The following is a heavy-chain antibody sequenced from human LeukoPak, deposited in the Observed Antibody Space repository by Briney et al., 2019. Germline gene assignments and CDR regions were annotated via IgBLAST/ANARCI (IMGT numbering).Heavy chain of an antibody. CDR3: ATEDYYDSSGYYYHFDY. V-gene: IGHV1-2*02. CDR2: INPNSGGT. D-gene: IGHD3-22*01. Sequence: GASVKVSCKASGYTFTGYYMHWVRQAPGQGLEWMGWINPNSGGTIYAQKFQGRVTMTEDTSTDTAYMELSSLRSEDTAVYYCATEDYYDSSGYYYHFDYWGQGTLVTVSS. CDR1: GYTFTGYY. J-gene: IGHJ4*02.